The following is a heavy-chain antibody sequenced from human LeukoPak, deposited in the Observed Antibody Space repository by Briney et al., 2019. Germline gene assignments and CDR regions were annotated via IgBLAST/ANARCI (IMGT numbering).Heavy chain of an antibody. CDR1: GFTFRSYG. CDR3: AKDLTYYYDSSGYNQTPLGY. CDR2: ISGSGGST. D-gene: IGHD3-22*01. J-gene: IGHJ4*02. V-gene: IGHV3-23*01. Sequence: GGSLRLSCAASGFTFRSYGMTWVRQAPGKGLEWVSAISGSGGSTYYADSVKGRFTISRDNSKNTLYLQMNSLRAEDTAVYYCAKDLTYYYDSSGYNQTPLGYWGQGTLVTVSS.